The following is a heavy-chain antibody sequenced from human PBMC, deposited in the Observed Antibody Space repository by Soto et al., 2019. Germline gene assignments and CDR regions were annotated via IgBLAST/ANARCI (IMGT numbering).Heavy chain of an antibody. V-gene: IGHV3-33*01. Sequence: GGFLRLSCAASGFTFSSYGMHWVRQAPGKGLEWVAVIWYDGSNKYYADSVKGRFTISRDNSKNTLYLQMNSLRAEDTAVYYCAREDIVATTAGYGMDVWGQGTTVTVSS. CDR2: IWYDGSNK. CDR3: AREDIVATTAGYGMDV. D-gene: IGHD5-12*01. CDR1: GFTFSSYG. J-gene: IGHJ6*02.